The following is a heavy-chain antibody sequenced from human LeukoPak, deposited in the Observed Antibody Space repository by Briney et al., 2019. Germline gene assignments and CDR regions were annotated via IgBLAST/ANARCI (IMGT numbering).Heavy chain of an antibody. CDR2: IYYGGNT. Sequence: SETLSLTCTVAGGYITTYYWTWIRQTPGKGLEWIGYIYYGGNTNYNPSLNSRVTISVDTSRSQISLNLSSVTAADTATYYCARATFYFYMDVWGKGATVIVSS. J-gene: IGHJ6*03. V-gene: IGHV4-59*01. CDR3: ARATFYFYMDV. CDR1: GGYITTYY.